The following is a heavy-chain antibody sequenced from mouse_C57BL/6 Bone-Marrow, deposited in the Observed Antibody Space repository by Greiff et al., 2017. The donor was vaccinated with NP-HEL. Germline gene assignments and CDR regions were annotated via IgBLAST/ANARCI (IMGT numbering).Heavy chain of an antibody. CDR2: INPSSGYT. D-gene: IGHD1-1*01. CDR1: GYTFTSYT. J-gene: IGHJ4*01. Sequence: VKLQQSGAELARPGASVKMSCKASGYTFTSYTMHWVKQRPGQGLEWIGYINPSSGYTKYNQKFKDKATLTADKSSSTAYMQLSSLTSEDSAVYYCANYGSSPPYAMDYWGQGTSVTVSS. CDR3: ANYGSSPPYAMDY. V-gene: IGHV1-4*01.